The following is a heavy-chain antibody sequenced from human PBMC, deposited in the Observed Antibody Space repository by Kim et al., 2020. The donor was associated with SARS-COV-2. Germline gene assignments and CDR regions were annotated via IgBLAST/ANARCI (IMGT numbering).Heavy chain of an antibody. CDR3: ARGRDIVVVVAATNFDY. D-gene: IGHD2-15*01. V-gene: IGHV4-34*01. Sequence: SETLSLTCAVYGGSFSGYYWSWIRQPPGKGLEWIGEINHSGSTNYNPSLKSRVTISVDTSKNQFSLKLSSVTAADTAVYYCARGRDIVVVVAATNFDYWG. CDR1: GGSFSGYY. J-gene: IGHJ4*01. CDR2: INHSGST.